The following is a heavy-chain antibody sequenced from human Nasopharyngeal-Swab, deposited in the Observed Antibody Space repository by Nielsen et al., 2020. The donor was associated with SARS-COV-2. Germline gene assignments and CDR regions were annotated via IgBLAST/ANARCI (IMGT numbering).Heavy chain of an antibody. V-gene: IGHV4-34*01. CDR1: GGSDSGYY. Sequence: SETLSLTCGVYGGSDSGYYWNWIRQPPGKGLEWIGEINNSGRTHYNPSLKSRVTISLDTSQKQFSLKLTSVTAADTAVYYCAEKGYISSWYRYWGPGTLVTVSS. CDR2: INNSGRT. D-gene: IGHD6-13*01. J-gene: IGHJ4*02. CDR3: AEKGYISSWYRY.